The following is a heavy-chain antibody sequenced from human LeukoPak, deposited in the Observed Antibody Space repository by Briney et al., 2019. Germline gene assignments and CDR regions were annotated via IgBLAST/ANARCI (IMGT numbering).Heavy chain of an antibody. D-gene: IGHD2-21*02. V-gene: IGHV3-30*18. J-gene: IGHJ4*02. Sequence: GRSLRLSCAASGFTFSSYGMHWVRQAPGKGLEWVAVISYDGSNKYYADSVKGRFTISRDNSKNTLYLQMNSLRAEDTAVYYCAKDLHCGGGCYFGYWGQGTLVTVSS. CDR3: AKDLHCGGGCYFGY. CDR2: ISYDGSNK. CDR1: GFTFSSYG.